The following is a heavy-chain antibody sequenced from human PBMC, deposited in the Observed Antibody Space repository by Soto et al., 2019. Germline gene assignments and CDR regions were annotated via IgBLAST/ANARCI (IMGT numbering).Heavy chain of an antibody. CDR3: ARGDDIAAAGPGFDY. Sequence: LRLSCAASGFTFSSYGMHWVRQAPGKGLEWVAVIWYDGSNKYYADSVKGRFTISRDNSKNTLYLQMNSLRAEDTAVYYCARGDDIAAAGPGFDYWGQGTLVTVS. CDR2: IWYDGSNK. CDR1: GFTFSSYG. V-gene: IGHV3-33*01. D-gene: IGHD6-13*01. J-gene: IGHJ4*02.